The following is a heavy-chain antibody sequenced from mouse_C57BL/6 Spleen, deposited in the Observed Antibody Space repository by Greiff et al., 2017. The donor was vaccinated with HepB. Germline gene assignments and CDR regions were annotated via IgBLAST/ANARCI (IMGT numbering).Heavy chain of an antibody. CDR3: RWLLRDY. CDR2: IDPENGDT. Sequence: VQLKESGAELVRPGASVKLSCTASGFNIKDDYMHWVKQRPEQGLEWIGWIDPENGDTEYASKFQGKATITADTSSNTAYLQLSSLTSEDTAVYYCRWLLRDYWGQGTTLTVSS. D-gene: IGHD2-3*01. V-gene: IGHV14-4*01. J-gene: IGHJ2*01. CDR1: GFNIKDDY.